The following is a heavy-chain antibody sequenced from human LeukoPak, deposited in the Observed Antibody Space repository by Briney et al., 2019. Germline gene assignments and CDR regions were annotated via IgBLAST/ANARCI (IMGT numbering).Heavy chain of an antibody. V-gene: IGHV4-38-2*02. J-gene: IGHJ5*02. D-gene: IGHD6-13*01. Sequence: PSETLSLTCTVSGYSISSGYYWGWIRQPPGKGLEWIGSIYHSGSTYYNPSLKSRVTISVDTSKNQFSLKLSSVTAADTAVYYCASQRPHSSSWPNWFDPWGQGTLVTVSS. CDR1: GYSISSGYY. CDR3: ASQRPHSSSWPNWFDP. CDR2: IYHSGST.